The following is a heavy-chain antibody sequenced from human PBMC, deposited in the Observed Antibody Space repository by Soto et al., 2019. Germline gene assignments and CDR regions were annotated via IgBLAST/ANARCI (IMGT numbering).Heavy chain of an antibody. CDR3: ARDWVHERWFDP. CDR1: GGSVNSGDYY. V-gene: IGHV4-30-4*01. D-gene: IGHD1-1*01. CDR2: IFYSGTT. Sequence: SETLSLTCTVSGGSVNSGDYYWSWIRQSPGKGLEWIGSIFYSGTTYYNPSLKGRITISIDTSKNQFSLRLISVTAADTAVYYCARDWVHERWFDPWGQGTLVTVSS. J-gene: IGHJ5*02.